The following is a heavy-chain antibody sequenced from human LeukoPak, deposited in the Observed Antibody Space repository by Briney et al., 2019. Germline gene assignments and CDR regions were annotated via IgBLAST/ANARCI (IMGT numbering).Heavy chain of an antibody. CDR2: IYRSGST. D-gene: IGHD3-3*01. Sequence: SETLSLTCTVSGGSISSGGYYWSWIRQPPGKGLEWIGYIYRSGSTLYNPSLKSRVTISVDRSKNQFSLRLSSVTAADTAVYYCARDYDSSGYFDYWGQGTLVIVSS. CDR3: ARDYDSSGYFDY. J-gene: IGHJ4*02. V-gene: IGHV4-30-2*01. CDR1: GGSISSGGYY.